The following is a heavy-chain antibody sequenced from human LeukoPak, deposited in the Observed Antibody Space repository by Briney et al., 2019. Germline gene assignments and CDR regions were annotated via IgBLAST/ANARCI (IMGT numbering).Heavy chain of an antibody. CDR2: INSGGSST. V-gene: IGHV3-74*01. CDR3: ARDRLPHYYDSSGYYPDY. J-gene: IGHJ4*02. Sequence: PGGSLRLSCAASGFTFSSYWMDWVRQAPGKGLVWVSRINSGGSSTSYADSVKGRFTISRDNAKNTLYLQMNSLRAEDTAVYYCARDRLPHYYDSSGYYPDYWGQGTLVTVSS. CDR1: GFTFSSYW. D-gene: IGHD3-22*01.